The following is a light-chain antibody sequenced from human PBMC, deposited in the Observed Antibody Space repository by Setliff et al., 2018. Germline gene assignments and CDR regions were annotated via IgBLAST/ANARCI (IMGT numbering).Light chain of an antibody. V-gene: IGLV1-40*01. CDR1: GSNIGAGSD. CDR2: GNM. J-gene: IGLJ1*01. CDR3: QSYDISLSGYV. Sequence: VLTQPPSVSGAPGQRVTISCTGSGSNIGAGSDVHWYQFLPGTAPKLLIYGNMNRPSGVPDRFSGSKSATSASLAISGLQAEDEADYYRQSYDISLSGYVFGTGTKVTVL.